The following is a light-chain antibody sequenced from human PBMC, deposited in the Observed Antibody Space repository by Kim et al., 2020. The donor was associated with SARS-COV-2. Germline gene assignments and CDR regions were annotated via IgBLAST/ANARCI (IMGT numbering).Light chain of an antibody. CDR1: QTISNW. CDR3: HQYDRAWT. Sequence: SASIGDRVTIPCRASQTISNWLAWYQQKPGTAPKLLIYKASSLESGVPSRFSGSGSGTEFTLTITSLQPDDSATYYCHQYDRAWTFGQGTKVDIK. J-gene: IGKJ1*01. CDR2: KAS. V-gene: IGKV1-5*03.